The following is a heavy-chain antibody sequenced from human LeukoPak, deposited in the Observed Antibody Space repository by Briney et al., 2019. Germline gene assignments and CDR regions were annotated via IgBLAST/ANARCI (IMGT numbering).Heavy chain of an antibody. CDR3: ARVDLYYDSSGYSQAANDY. D-gene: IGHD3-22*01. J-gene: IGHJ4*02. CDR1: GGTFSSYA. CDR2: VSAYNGAT. V-gene: IGHV1-18*01. Sequence: GASVKVSCKASGGTFSSYAISWVRQAPGQGLEWMGWVSAYNGATNYAQKFQGRVTMATDTPTSTAYMELRSLRSDDTAVYYCARVDLYYDSSGYSQAANDYWGQGTLVTVSS.